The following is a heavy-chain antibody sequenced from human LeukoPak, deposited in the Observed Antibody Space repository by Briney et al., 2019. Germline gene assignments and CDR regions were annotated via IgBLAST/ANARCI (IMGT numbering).Heavy chain of an antibody. CDR2: IYYSGST. J-gene: IGHJ3*02. V-gene: IGHV4-59*01. CDR1: GGSISNNYYY. Sequence: PSETLSLTCSVSGGSISNNYYYWSWIRQPPGKGLEWIGHIYYSGSTYYNPSLKSRVTISVDTSKNKFSLKLSSVTAADTAVYYCATPRGSSLGAFDIWGQGTMVIVSS. D-gene: IGHD6-13*01. CDR3: ATPRGSSLGAFDI.